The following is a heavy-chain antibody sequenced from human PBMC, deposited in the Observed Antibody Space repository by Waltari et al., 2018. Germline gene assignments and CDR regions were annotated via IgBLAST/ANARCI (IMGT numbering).Heavy chain of an antibody. J-gene: IGHJ4*02. V-gene: IGHV3-15*01. CDR1: GFTFSNTW. Sequence: EVQLVESGGGLVNHGGSLRLSCAASGFTFSNTWMDWVRQAPGKGLEWIARIKTQSDGGGATYYAAPVTGRFTVSRDDSKNMLYLQMSSLKTEDTAMYYCTTDQGDSYTFYSFDYWGQGTLVTVSS. CDR3: TTDQGDSYTFYSFDY. CDR2: IKTQSDGGGAT. D-gene: IGHD3-16*02.